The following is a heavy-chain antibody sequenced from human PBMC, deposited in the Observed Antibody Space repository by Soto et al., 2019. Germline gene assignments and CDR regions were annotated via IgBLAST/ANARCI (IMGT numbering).Heavy chain of an antibody. D-gene: IGHD5-12*01. CDR1: GGSISSGGYY. V-gene: IGHV4-31*03. Sequence: QVQLQESGPGLVKPSQTLSLTCTVSGGSISSGGYYWSWIRQHPGKGLEWIGYIYYSGSTYYNPSIKSRVTISVDTSKNQFSLKLSSVTAADTAVYYCARDDSGYHYFDYWGQGTLVTVSS. CDR3: ARDDSGYHYFDY. J-gene: IGHJ4*02. CDR2: IYYSGST.